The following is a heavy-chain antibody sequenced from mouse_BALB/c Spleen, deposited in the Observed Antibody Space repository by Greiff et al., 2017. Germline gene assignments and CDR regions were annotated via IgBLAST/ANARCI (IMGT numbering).Heavy chain of an antibody. D-gene: IGHD2-10*02. J-gene: IGHJ3*01. CDR2: ISDGGSYT. CDR1: GFTFSDYY. V-gene: IGHV5-4*02. Sequence: EVQRVESGGGLVKPGGSLKLSCAASGFTFSDYYMYWVRQTPEKRLEWVATISDGGSYTYYPDSVKGRFTISRDNAKNNLYLQMSSLKSEDTAMYYCAREGAYGKSFAYWGQGTLVTVSA. CDR3: AREGAYGKSFAY.